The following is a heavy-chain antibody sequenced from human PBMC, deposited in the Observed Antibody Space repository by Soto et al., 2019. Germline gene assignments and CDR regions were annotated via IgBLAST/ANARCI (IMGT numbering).Heavy chain of an antibody. J-gene: IGHJ4*02. CDR1: GFAFSSYS. V-gene: IGHV3-48*02. CDR3: ARMGVRGYCSGSSCYESVH. D-gene: IGHD2-2*01. CDR2: ISTSSSNI. Sequence: GGSLRLSCAASGFAFSSYSMNWVRQAPGKGLEWVSYISTSSSNIYYADSVKGRFTISRDNAKNSLYLQMNSLRDEDTAVYYCARMGVRGYCSGSSCYESVHRGQGTLDTGSS.